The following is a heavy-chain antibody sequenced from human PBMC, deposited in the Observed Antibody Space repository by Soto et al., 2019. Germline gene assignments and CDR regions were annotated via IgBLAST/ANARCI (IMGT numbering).Heavy chain of an antibody. CDR1: GGTFSSYA. D-gene: IGHD3-22*01. CDR3: ARDRLRGYDSSGFYS. Sequence: SVKVSCKASGGTFSSYAISWVRQAPGQGLEWMGGIIPIFGTANYAQKFQGRVTITADESTSTAYMELSSLKSDDTAIYYCARDRLRGYDSSGFYSWGRGTMVTVSS. V-gene: IGHV1-69*13. J-gene: IGHJ4*02. CDR2: IIPIFGTA.